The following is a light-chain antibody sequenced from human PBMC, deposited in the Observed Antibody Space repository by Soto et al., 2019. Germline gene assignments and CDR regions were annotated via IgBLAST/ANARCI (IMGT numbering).Light chain of an antibody. Sequence: QSVLTQPPSASGSPGQSFAISCTGTSSDVGGYNYVSWYQQHPGKSPKLMIYEVTKRPSGVPDRFSGSKSGNTASLTVSGIQAEDEAEYYCSSYAGSRNVVGTGTKLTVL. CDR2: EVT. CDR1: SSDVGGYNY. V-gene: IGLV2-8*01. CDR3: SSYAGSRNV. J-gene: IGLJ1*01.